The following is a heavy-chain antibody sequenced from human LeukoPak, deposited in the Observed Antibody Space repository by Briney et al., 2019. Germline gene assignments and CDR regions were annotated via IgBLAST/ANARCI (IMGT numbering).Heavy chain of an antibody. Sequence: PSETLSLTCTVSGGSISSSSYYWGWIRQPPGKGLEWIGSMYNSGSTYYNPSLKSRVTISVDTSKNQLSLKLSSVTAADTAVYYCARSVYSTNADAGGQGTLVTVAS. CDR3: ARSVYSTNADA. CDR2: MYNSGST. D-gene: IGHD6-13*01. J-gene: IGHJ5*02. V-gene: IGHV4-39*01. CDR1: GGSISSSSYY.